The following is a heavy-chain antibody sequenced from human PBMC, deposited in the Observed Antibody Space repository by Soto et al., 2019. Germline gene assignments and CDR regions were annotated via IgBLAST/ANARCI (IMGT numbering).Heavy chain of an antibody. Sequence: GASVKVSCKASGFAFSSYPMHWVRQAPGQGLEWMGWINTANGITEFSQKFQGRLTITRDTSASTLYMELNSLRAEDTAVYFCATGGHYGDWYLFDYWGQGSLVTVSS. J-gene: IGHJ4*02. CDR1: GFAFSSYP. D-gene: IGHD4-17*01. V-gene: IGHV1-3*04. CDR2: INTANGIT. CDR3: ATGGHYGDWYLFDY.